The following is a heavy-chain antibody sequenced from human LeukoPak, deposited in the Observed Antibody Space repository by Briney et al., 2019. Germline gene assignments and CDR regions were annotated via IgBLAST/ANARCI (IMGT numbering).Heavy chain of an antibody. CDR1: GFTFSSYA. D-gene: IGHD6-6*01. CDR2: ISGSGGST. J-gene: IGHJ4*02. Sequence: GGSLRLSCAASGFTFSSYAMSWVRQAPGKGLEWVSAISGSGGSTYYADSVKGRFTISRDNSKNTLYMQMNSLRAEDTAIYYCARMERFGTSSGFSGWGQGTLVTVSS. CDR3: ARMERFGTSSGFSG. V-gene: IGHV3-23*01.